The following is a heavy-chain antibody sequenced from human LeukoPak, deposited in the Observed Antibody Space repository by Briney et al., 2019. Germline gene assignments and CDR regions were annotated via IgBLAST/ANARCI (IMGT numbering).Heavy chain of an antibody. D-gene: IGHD3-16*02. CDR2: ISHSGST. CDR3: ARGENVWGSYRYRLDY. J-gene: IGHJ4*02. Sequence: SETLSLTCAVYGGSFSGYYWSWIRQPPGKGLEWIWEISHSGSTNYNPSLKSRVTVSVDTSKNQFSLKLSSVTAADTAVYYCARGENVWGSYRYRLDYWGQGTLVTVSS. CDR1: GGSFSGYY. V-gene: IGHV4-34*01.